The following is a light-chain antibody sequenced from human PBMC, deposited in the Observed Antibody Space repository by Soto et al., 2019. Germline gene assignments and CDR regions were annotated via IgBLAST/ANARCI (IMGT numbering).Light chain of an antibody. V-gene: IGLV1-44*01. CDR2: SNN. CDR3: AAWDDSLNGYV. J-gene: IGLJ1*01. CDR1: SSNIGMNT. Sequence: QSVLTQPPSASGTPGHRVTISCSGGSSNIGMNTVNWYQQLPRTAPKLLIYSNNQRPSGVPDRFSGSRSGTSACLAISGLQSGDEADYYCAAWDDSLNGYVFGTGTKVTVL.